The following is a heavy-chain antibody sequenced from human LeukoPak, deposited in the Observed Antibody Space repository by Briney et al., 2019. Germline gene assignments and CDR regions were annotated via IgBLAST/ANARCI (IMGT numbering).Heavy chain of an antibody. CDR3: TRGSAGATGY. D-gene: IGHD1-26*01. CDR1: GFTFSSYA. V-gene: IGHV3-49*04. J-gene: IGHJ4*02. Sequence: GGSLRLSCAASGFTFSSYAMSWVRQAPGKGLEWVGFIRSKSNGGTTEYAASVKGRFTVSRDDSKSIAYLQMNNLKTEDTAVYYCTRGSAGATGYWGQGTLVTVSS. CDR2: IRSKSNGGTT.